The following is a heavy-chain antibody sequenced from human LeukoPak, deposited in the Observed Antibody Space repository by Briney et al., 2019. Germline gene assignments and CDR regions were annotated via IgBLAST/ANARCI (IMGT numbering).Heavy chain of an antibody. CDR2: IKQDGSEK. V-gene: IGHV3-7*01. CDR3: ASRDFLTGYYDY. D-gene: IGHD3-9*01. CDR1: GFPFSSYW. Sequence: GGSLRLSCAASGFPFSSYWMSWVRQAPGKGLEWVANIKQDGSEKYYVDSVKGRFTISRDNAQNSLYQQMNSLRAEDTAVYYCASRDFLTGYYDYWGQGTLVTVSS. J-gene: IGHJ4*02.